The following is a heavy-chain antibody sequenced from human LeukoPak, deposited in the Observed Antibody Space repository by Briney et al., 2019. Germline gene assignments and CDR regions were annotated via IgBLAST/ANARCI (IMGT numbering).Heavy chain of an antibody. V-gene: IGHV4-59*01. CDR1: GGSITGYY. CDR3: ARYSYSGSYFDY. Sequence: SETLSLTCTVSGGSITGYYWSWIRQPPGKGLEWIGYIHYSGSTNYNPSLKSRVTISVDTSKNQFSLKLSSVTAADTAVYYCARYSYSGSYFDYWGQGTLVTVSS. CDR2: IHYSGST. J-gene: IGHJ4*02. D-gene: IGHD1-26*01.